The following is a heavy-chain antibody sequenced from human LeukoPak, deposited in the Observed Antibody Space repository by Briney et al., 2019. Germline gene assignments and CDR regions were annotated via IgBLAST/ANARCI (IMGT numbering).Heavy chain of an antibody. J-gene: IGHJ4*02. V-gene: IGHV3-49*04. D-gene: IGHD5-24*01. CDR2: IRSKSYGGTT. CDR3: FMAGKIRDTRWGGFDY. Sequence: GGSLRLSCTASGFTFGEYAMSWVRQAPGKGLEWVGFIRSKSYGGTTEYAASVKGKFTISRDDSKTIAYLQMNSLKTEDTAVYCFFMAGKIRDTRWGGFDYWGQGTLVTVSS. CDR1: GFTFGEYA.